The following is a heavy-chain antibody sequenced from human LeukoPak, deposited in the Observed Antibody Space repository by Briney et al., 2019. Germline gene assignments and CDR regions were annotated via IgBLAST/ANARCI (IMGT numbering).Heavy chain of an antibody. D-gene: IGHD4/OR15-4a*01. CDR3: ARGFYGGYYYYYYMDV. V-gene: IGHV5-51*01. J-gene: IGHJ6*03. CDR2: IYPGGSDT. Sequence: PGESLKISCKGSGYSFTTYWIGRVRQMPGKGLEGMGIIYPGGSDTRYSPSFQGQVTISADRAISTAYLQWSSLKASDTAMYYCARGFYGGYYYYYYMDVWGKGTTVTVSS. CDR1: GYSFTTYW.